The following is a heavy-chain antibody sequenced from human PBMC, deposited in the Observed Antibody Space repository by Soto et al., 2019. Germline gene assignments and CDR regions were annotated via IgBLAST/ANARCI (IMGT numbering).Heavy chain of an antibody. Sequence: SETLSLTCTVSGGSISSYYWSWIRQPPGKGLEWIGYIYYSGSTNYNPSLKSRVTISVDTSKNQFSLRLSSVTAADTAVYYCAREGRNWFDPWGQGTLVTVSS. CDR1: GGSISSYY. CDR3: AREGRNWFDP. CDR2: IYYSGST. V-gene: IGHV4-59*01. J-gene: IGHJ5*02.